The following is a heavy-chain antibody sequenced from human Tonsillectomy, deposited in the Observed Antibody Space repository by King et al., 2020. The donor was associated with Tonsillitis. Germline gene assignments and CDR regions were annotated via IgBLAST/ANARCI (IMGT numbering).Heavy chain of an antibody. Sequence: VQLVESGAEVKKPGESLKISCKGSGYSFTHYWIGWVRQMPGRGLEWMGIIYPGDSDTRYSPSFQGQVTISADKSIRTAYLQWSSLKASDTAMYYCARHLTIEYSSSPDYWGQGTLVTVSS. J-gene: IGHJ4*02. D-gene: IGHD6-6*01. CDR1: GYSFTHYW. CDR2: IYPGDSDT. CDR3: ARHLTIEYSSSPDY. V-gene: IGHV5-51*01.